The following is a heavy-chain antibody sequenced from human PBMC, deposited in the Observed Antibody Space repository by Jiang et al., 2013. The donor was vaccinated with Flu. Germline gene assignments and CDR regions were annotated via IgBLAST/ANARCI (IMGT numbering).Heavy chain of an antibody. D-gene: IGHD3-22*01. V-gene: IGHV3-23*01. CDR3: AKRPHFDSSDSSDS. Sequence: IGGSTSYADSVKGRFTVSRDNSKNALYLQMTSLRAEDTAVYYCAKRPHFDSSDSSDSWGQGTLVTVSS. J-gene: IGHJ4*02. CDR2: IGGST.